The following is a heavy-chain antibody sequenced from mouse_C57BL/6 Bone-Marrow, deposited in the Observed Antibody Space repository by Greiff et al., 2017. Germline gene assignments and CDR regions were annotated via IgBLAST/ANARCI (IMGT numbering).Heavy chain of an antibody. V-gene: IGHV5-17*01. Sequence: EVQLVESGGGLVKPGGSLKLSCAASGFTFSDYGMHWVSQAPEKGLEWVAYISSGSSTIYYADTVKGRFTICRDNANNTLFLLMTSLWSEDNAMYYCARRVNYEGDYWGQGTTLTVSS. D-gene: IGHD2-1*01. CDR3: ARRVNYEGDY. CDR1: GFTFSDYG. J-gene: IGHJ2*01. CDR2: ISSGSSTI.